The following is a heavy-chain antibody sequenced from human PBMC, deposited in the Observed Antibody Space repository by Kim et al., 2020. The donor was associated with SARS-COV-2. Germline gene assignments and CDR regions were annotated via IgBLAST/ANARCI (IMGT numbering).Heavy chain of an antibody. D-gene: IGHD3-10*01. CDR1: GYSFTNYW. J-gene: IGHJ6*02. CDR2: IYPDDSDT. CDR3: VRVTYYYGSGSYYYYGMDV. V-gene: IGHV5-51*01. Sequence: GESLKISCKGSGYSFTNYWIDWVRQMPGKGLEWMGIIYPDDSDTRYSPSFQGQVTISADKSISTAYLQWSSLMASDTAMYYCVRVTYYYGSGSYYYYGMDVWGQGTTVTVSS.